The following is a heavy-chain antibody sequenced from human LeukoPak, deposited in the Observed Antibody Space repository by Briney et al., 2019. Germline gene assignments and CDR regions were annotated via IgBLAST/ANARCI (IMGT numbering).Heavy chain of an antibody. V-gene: IGHV3-30-3*01. D-gene: IGHD6-19*01. CDR1: GFTFSSYA. CDR3: ARGGPEYSSGWYGADAFDI. J-gene: IGHJ3*02. Sequence: PGGSLRLSCAASGFTFSSYAMHWVRQAPXKXLEWVAVISYDGSNKYYADSVKGRFTISRDNSKNTLYLQMNSLRAEDTAVYYCARGGPEYSSGWYGADAFDIWGQGTMVTVSS. CDR2: ISYDGSNK.